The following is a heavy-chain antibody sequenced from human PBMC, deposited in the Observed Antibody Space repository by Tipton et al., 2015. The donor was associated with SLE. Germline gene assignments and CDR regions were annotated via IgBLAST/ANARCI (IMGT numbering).Heavy chain of an antibody. CDR3: AGDFSSSAGSDAFGI. CDR1: GFTFTSYA. J-gene: IGHJ3*02. D-gene: IGHD6-6*01. CDR2: IGGSGGST. Sequence: SLRLSCATSGFTFTSYAMNWVRQAPGKGLEWVSGIGGSGGSTYYADSVRGRFTISRDNAKNSLYLQMNGLRAEDTALYYCAGDFSSSAGSDAFGIWGQGTMVTVSS. V-gene: IGHV3-23*01.